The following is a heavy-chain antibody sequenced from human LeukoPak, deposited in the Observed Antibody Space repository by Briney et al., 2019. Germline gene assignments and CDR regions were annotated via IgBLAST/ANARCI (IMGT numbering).Heavy chain of an antibody. V-gene: IGHV3-21*01. J-gene: IGHJ5*02. CDR1: GFTFSSYG. CDR3: ARASDIVVVPAARRYNWFDP. D-gene: IGHD2-2*01. CDR2: ISSSSYI. Sequence: PGGSLRLSCAASGFTFSSYGMHWVRQAPGKGLEWVSSISSSSYIYYADSVKGRFTISRDNAKNSLYLQMNSLRAEDTAVYYCARASDIVVVPAARRYNWFDPWGQGTLVTVSS.